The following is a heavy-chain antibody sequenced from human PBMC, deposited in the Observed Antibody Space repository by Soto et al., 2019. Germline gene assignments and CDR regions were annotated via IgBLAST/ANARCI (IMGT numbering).Heavy chain of an antibody. J-gene: IGHJ6*02. Sequence: PSETLSLTCLVSGFPISSIYSWGWIRQPPGKGLEWIGSISHSGTTSYSPSLTSRVSLSVDTSKNQVSLKLTSVTAADTAVYFCARVTMVIRDSDHFGVDVWGHGTTVTVSS. CDR3: ARVTMVIRDSDHFGVDV. CDR2: ISHSGTT. V-gene: IGHV4-38-2*02. CDR1: GFPISSIYS. D-gene: IGHD4-17*01.